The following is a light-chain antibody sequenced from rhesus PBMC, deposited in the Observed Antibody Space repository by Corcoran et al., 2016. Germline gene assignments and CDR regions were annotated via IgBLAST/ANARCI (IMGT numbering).Light chain of an antibody. CDR1: ENVNNY. CDR2: KTS. CDR3: QHAYGTPHS. Sequence: DIQMTQSPSSLSASVGDRVTITCRASENVNNYLTWYQQKPGKTPKLLIYKTSTLQSGGPSRFSGSGSGTDYTFTISSLQPEDVATYYCQHAYGTPHSFGQGIKVEIK. J-gene: IGKJ2*01. V-gene: IGKV1-74*01.